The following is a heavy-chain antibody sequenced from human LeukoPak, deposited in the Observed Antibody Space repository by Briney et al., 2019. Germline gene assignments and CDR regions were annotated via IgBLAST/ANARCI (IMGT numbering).Heavy chain of an antibody. V-gene: IGHV1-58*02. CDR3: AAARDIVVVPAAILPNV. D-gene: IGHD2-2*01. Sequence: GASVKVSCKASGFTFTSSAMQWVRQARGQRLEWIGWIVVGSGNTNYAQKFQERVTITRDMSTSTAYMELSSLRSEDTAVYYCAAARDIVVVPAAILPNVWGQGTTVTVSS. J-gene: IGHJ6*02. CDR1: GFTFTSSA. CDR2: IVVGSGNT.